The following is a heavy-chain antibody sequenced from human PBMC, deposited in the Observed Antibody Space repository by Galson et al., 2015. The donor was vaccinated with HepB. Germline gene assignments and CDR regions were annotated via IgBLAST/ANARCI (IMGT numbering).Heavy chain of an antibody. CDR2: ISAYNGNT. D-gene: IGHD5-18*01. CDR1: GYTFTSYG. CDR3: ARPGFYSFEDYYYGMDV. Sequence: SVKVSCKASGYTFTSYGISWVRQAPGQGLEWMGWISAYNGNTNYAQKLQGRVTMTTDTSTSTAYMELRSLRSDDTAVYYCARPGFYSFEDYYYGMDVWGQGTTVTVSS. V-gene: IGHV1-18*04. J-gene: IGHJ6*02.